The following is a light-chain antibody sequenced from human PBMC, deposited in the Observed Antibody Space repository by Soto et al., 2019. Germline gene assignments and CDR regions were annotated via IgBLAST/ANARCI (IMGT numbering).Light chain of an antibody. CDR3: QQYYSTLVT. V-gene: IGKV4-1*01. CDR2: WSS. Sequence: DIVMTQSPDSLAVSLGERATINCKSSQSVLYSSNNKNYLAWYQQKQGQPPKLLIYWSSTRASGVPDRFSGSGSGTDFTLTISSLQAEDVAVYSCQQYYSTLVTFGHGTRLEIK. J-gene: IGKJ5*01. CDR1: QSVLYSSNNKNY.